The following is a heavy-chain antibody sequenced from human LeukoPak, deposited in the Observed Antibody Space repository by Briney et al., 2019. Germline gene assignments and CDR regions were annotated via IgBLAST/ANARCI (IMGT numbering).Heavy chain of an antibody. V-gene: IGHV4-39*01. D-gene: IGHD3-22*01. J-gene: IGHJ4*02. CDR3: ARSYYYDYRQIDY. CDR2: IYYSGST. CDR1: GDSISTSSYY. Sequence: ASETLSLTCTVSGDSISTSSYYWGWIRPPPGKGLEWLGSIYYSGSTYYNPSLKSRVTISVDTSKNQFSLNLYSATAADTAVFYCARSYYYDYRQIDYWGQGTLVTVSS.